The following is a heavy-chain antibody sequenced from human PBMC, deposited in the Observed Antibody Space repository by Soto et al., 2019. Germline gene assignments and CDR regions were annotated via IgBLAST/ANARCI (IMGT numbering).Heavy chain of an antibody. CDR3: ARAMGITTFGVVIHPTLYYYGMDV. V-gene: IGHV1-18*04. J-gene: IGHJ6*02. D-gene: IGHD3-3*01. CDR2: ISAYNGNT. CDR1: GYTFTSYG. Sequence: GASVKVSCKASGYTFTSYGISWVRQAPGQGLEWMGWISAYNGNTNYAQKLQGRVTMTTDTSTSTAYMELRSLRSDDTAVYYCARAMGITTFGVVIHPTLYYYGMDVWGQGTTVTVSS.